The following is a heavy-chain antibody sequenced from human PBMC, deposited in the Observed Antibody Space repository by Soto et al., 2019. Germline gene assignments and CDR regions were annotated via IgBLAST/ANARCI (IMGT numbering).Heavy chain of an antibody. V-gene: IGHV4-59*01. CDR1: SGSINSYY. CDR2: IYYSGST. Sequence: SETPSLTCTVCSGSINSYYWSWIRQPPGKGLEWIGYIYYSGSTNYNPSLKSRVTISVDTSKNQFSLKLSSVTAADTAVYYCARGVCSSTSCYPFPFDYWGQGTLVTVSS. J-gene: IGHJ4*02. D-gene: IGHD2-2*01. CDR3: ARGVCSSTSCYPFPFDY.